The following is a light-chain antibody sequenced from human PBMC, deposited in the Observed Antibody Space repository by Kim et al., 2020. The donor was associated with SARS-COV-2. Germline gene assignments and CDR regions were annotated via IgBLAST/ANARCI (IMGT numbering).Light chain of an antibody. V-gene: IGKV3-20*01. CDR2: TTT. CDR1: QNVTNNL. CDR3: QQYGSSTSFT. J-gene: IGKJ2*01. Sequence: SPGRMTPLSCSARQNVTNNLVAWYQQKPGQAPRRLNYTTTRKAPGIPDRVNGSWAWTNFTFTISRLEPEDFAMYYCQQYGSSTSFTFGQGTKLEI.